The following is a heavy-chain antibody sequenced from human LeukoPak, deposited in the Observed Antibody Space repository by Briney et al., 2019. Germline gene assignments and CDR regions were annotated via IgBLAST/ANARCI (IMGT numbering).Heavy chain of an antibody. D-gene: IGHD6-6*01. CDR3: AKVGRQPVEFLDY. V-gene: IGHV3-23*01. Sequence: GGSLGLSCAASGFTFSSYAMSWVRQAPGKGLEWVSAISGSGGSTYYADSVKGRFTISRDNSKNTLYLQMNSLRAEDTAVYHCAKVGRQPVEFLDYWGQGTLVTVSS. CDR2: ISGSGGST. CDR1: GFTFSSYA. J-gene: IGHJ4*02.